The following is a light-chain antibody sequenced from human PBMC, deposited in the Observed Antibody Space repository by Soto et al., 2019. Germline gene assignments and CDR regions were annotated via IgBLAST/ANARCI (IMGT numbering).Light chain of an antibody. CDR3: CSYAGSYTLL. CDR2: DVS. CDR1: SSDVGGYNY. J-gene: IGLJ2*01. Sequence: QSALTQPRSVSGSPGQSVTISCTGTSSDVGGYNYVSWYQQHPDKAPKLMIYDVSKRPSGVPDRFSGSKSGNTASLTISGLQDEDEADYYCCSYAGSYTLLFGGGTKVTVL. V-gene: IGLV2-11*01.